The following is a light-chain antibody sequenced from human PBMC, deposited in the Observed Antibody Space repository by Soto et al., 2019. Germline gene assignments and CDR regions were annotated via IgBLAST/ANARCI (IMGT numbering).Light chain of an antibody. CDR2: EVS. J-gene: IGLJ1*01. CDR3: SSYTSSESV. CDR1: SSDVGVYNY. V-gene: IGLV2-14*01. Sequence: QSALTQPASVSGSPGQSITISCTGTSSDVGVYNYVSWYQHHPGKAPKLMIYEVSNRPSGVSNRFSGSKSGNTASLTISGLQAEDEADYYCSSYTSSESVFGTGTKLTVL.